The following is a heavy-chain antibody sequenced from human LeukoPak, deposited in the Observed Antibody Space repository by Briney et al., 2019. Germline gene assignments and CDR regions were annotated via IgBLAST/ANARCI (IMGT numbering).Heavy chain of an antibody. J-gene: IGHJ5*02. CDR1: GGSISSSYYY. CDR3: ARGCITIFGVPGNWFDP. D-gene: IGHD3-3*01. Sequence: SETLSLTCTVSGGSISSSYYYWGWIRQPPGKGLEWIGYIYYSGSTYYNPSLKSRVTISVDTSKNQFSLKLSSVTAADTAVYYCARGCITIFGVPGNWFDPWGQGTLVTVSS. CDR2: IYYSGST. V-gene: IGHV4-31*03.